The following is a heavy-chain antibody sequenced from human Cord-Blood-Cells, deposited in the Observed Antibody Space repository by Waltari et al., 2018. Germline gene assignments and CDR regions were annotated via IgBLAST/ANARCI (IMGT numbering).Heavy chain of an antibody. V-gene: IGHV4-34*01. Sequence: QVQLQQWGAGLLKPSETLSLTCAVYGGSFSGYYWSWIRQPPGKGLEGIGEINQNGSTNYNPALKGRVTISVDTSKNQFSLKLSSVTAADTAVYYRARGRDSSGYYDYWGQGTLVTVSS. CDR2: INQNGST. CDR1: GGSFSGYY. CDR3: ARGRDSSGYYDY. J-gene: IGHJ4*02. D-gene: IGHD3-22*01.